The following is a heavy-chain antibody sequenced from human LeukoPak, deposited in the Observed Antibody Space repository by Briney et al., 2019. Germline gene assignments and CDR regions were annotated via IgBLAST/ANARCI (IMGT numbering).Heavy chain of an antibody. CDR3: ARGGEYYYYYDGMDV. Sequence: GGSLRLSCAASGFTFSSYAMHWVRQAPGKGLEWVAVISYDGSNKYYADSVKGRFTISRDNSKNTLYLQMNSLRAEDTAVYYCARGGEYYYYYDGMDVWGQGTTVTVSS. CDR2: ISYDGSNK. CDR1: GFTFSSYA. D-gene: IGHD3-16*01. V-gene: IGHV3-30-3*01. J-gene: IGHJ6*02.